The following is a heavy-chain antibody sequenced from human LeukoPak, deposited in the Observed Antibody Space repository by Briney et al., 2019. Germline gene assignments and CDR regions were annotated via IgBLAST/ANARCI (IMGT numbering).Heavy chain of an antibody. CDR1: GYSFTSYW. V-gene: IGHV5-51*01. CDR3: ARPRAYYYDSSLGFDY. J-gene: IGHJ4*02. CDR2: IYPGDSDT. Sequence: GESLKTSCKGSGYSFTSYWIGWVRQMPGKGLEWMGIIYPGDSDTRYSPSFQGQVTISADKSISTAYLQWSSLKASDTAMYYCARPRAYYYDSSLGFDYWGQGTLVTVSS. D-gene: IGHD3-22*01.